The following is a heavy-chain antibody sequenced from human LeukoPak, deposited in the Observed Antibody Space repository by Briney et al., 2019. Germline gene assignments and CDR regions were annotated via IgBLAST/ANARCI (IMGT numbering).Heavy chain of an antibody. Sequence: SETLSLTCTVSGGSISSYYWSWIRQPPGKGLEWIGYIYYSGSTNYNPSLKSRVTISVDTSKNQFSLKLSSVTAADTAVYYCARREALVVGATSWEVCHDWFDPWGQGTLVTVSS. J-gene: IGHJ5*02. D-gene: IGHD1-26*01. CDR1: GGSISSYY. CDR2: IYYSGST. CDR3: ARREALVVGATSWEVCHDWFDP. V-gene: IGHV4-59*08.